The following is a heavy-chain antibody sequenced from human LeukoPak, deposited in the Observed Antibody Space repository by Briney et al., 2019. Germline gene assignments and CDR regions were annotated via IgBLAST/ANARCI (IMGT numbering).Heavy chain of an antibody. CDR3: YQQQIPSGY. J-gene: IGHJ4*02. CDR1: GFTFSWYA. Sequence: QPGRSLRLSCAASGFTFSWYAMTWVRQAPGKGLEWVSTISDGGGDTYYAASVKGRFTISRDNSKNTLYLQMNSLRDEDTAVYYCYQQQIPSGYWGQGTLVTVAS. V-gene: IGHV3-23*01. D-gene: IGHD1/OR15-1a*01. CDR2: ISDGGGDT.